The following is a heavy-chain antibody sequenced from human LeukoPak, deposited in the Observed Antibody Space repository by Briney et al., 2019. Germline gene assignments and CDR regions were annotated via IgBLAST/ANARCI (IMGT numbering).Heavy chain of an antibody. CDR2: ISGSGGST. CDR1: GFTFSSYA. Sequence: PGGSLRLSCAASGFTFSSYAMSWVRQAPGKGLEWVSAISGSGGSTYYADSVKGRFTISRDNSKNTLYLQMNSLRAEDTAVYYCAKARYYDGSGFKRQYYFDYWGQGTLVTVSS. D-gene: IGHD3-22*01. CDR3: AKARYYDGSGFKRQYYFDY. J-gene: IGHJ4*02. V-gene: IGHV3-23*01.